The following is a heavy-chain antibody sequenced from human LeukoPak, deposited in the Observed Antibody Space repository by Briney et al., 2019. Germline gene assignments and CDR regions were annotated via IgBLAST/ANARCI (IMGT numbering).Heavy chain of an antibody. CDR2: ISYDGSNK. CDR1: GFTFSSYG. V-gene: IGHV3-30*18. D-gene: IGHD2-15*01. Sequence: QPGRSLRLSCAASGFTFSSYGMHWVRQAPGKGLEWVAVISYDGSNKYYADSVKGRFTISRDNSKNTLYLQMNSLRAEDTAVYYCAKAQPRKGYCSGGSCYDFDYWGQGTLVTVSS. CDR3: AKAQPRKGYCSGGSCYDFDY. J-gene: IGHJ4*02.